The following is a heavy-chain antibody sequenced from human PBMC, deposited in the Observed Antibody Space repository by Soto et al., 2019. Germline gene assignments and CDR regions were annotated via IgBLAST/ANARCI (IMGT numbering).Heavy chain of an antibody. J-gene: IGHJ3*01. CDR1: GYTFNTYW. Sequence: PGESLKISCKGSGYTFNTYWIGWVRQMPGKGLEWMGFIYSGDSDTTYSPSFQGQVTISVHKSISTAYLQWSSLKVSDTAIYYCARHKLWMATINNVAFDVWGQGAKLSVSS. CDR2: IYSGDSDT. D-gene: IGHD2-21*01. CDR3: ARHKLWMATINNVAFDV. V-gene: IGHV5-51*01.